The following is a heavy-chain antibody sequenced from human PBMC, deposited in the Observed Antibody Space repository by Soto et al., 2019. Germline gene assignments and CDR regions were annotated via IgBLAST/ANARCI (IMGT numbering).Heavy chain of an antibody. D-gene: IGHD5-18*01. CDR2: ISGSDGRT. V-gene: IGHV3-23*01. CDR1: GFTFSSYA. Sequence: PGGSLRLSCAASGFTFSSYAMSWVRQAPGKGLEWVSTISGSDGRTYSTDSVKGRFTISRDNSRNTAYLQMSSLRAEDTAVYYCAKGVSQYTPLALFDYWGRGTLVTVSS. CDR3: AKGVSQYTPLALFDY. J-gene: IGHJ4*02.